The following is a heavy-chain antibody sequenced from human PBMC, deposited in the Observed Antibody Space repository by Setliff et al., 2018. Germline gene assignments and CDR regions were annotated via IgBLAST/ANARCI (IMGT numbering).Heavy chain of an antibody. CDR1: GYTLTELS. Sequence: ASVKVSCKVSGYTLTELSMPWVRQAPGKGLEWMGGFDPEDGETIYAKKFQGRVTMTTDTSTSTAYMELRSLIFDDTAIYYCARDLLRSSSWRPDVFDVWGQGTMVTVSS. J-gene: IGHJ3*01. V-gene: IGHV1-24*01. CDR3: ARDLLRSSSWRPDVFDV. D-gene: IGHD6-13*01. CDR2: FDPEDGET.